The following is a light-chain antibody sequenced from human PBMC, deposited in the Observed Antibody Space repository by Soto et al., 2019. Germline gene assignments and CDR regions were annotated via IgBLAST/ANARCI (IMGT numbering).Light chain of an antibody. CDR1: SSNSGSST. CDR2: SNN. CDR3: ASWDDSLNTPRV. V-gene: IGLV1-44*01. Sequence: QSVLTQTPSASGTPGQRSTIFFSESSSNSGSSTVNCYQQLPGAAPKLPIYSNNQRPSGVPDRFSGSKSDPSASLAISGLQSEDEADYYCASWDDSLNTPRVFGGGTKVTVL. J-gene: IGLJ3*02.